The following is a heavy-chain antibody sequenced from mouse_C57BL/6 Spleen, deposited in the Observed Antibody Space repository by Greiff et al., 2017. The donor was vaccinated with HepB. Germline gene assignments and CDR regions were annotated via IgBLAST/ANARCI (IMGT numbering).Heavy chain of an antibody. Sequence: EVQLVESEGGLVQPGSSMKLSCTASGFTFSDYYMAWVRQVPEKGLEWVANINYDGSSTYYLDSLKSRFIISRDNAKNILYLQMSSLKSEDTATYYCARDHGSRDYFDYWGQGTTLTVSS. CDR3: ARDHGSRDYFDY. J-gene: IGHJ2*01. V-gene: IGHV5-16*01. CDR2: INYDGSST. D-gene: IGHD1-1*01. CDR1: GFTFSDYY.